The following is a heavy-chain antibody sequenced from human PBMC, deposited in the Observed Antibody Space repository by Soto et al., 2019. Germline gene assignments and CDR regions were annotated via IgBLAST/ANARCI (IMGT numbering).Heavy chain of an antibody. D-gene: IGHD2-15*01. CDR1: GFIFSNYA. CDR2: ISYDGSNK. V-gene: IGHV3-30-3*01. J-gene: IGHJ4*02. CDR3: ARDPGGRGPFDY. Sequence: QVQLVESGGGVVQPGRSLRLSCAASGFIFSNYAMQWVRQAPGKGLEWVAVISYDGSNKDYADSVKGRFTISRDRSKNTLYRQMNSLRAEDTALYYCARDPGGRGPFDYWGQGALVTVSS.